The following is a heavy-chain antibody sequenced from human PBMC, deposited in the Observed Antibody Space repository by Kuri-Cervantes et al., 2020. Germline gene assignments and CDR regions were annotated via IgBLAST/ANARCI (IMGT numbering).Heavy chain of an antibody. J-gene: IGHJ4*02. V-gene: IGHV3-23*01. CDR2: ITGDAGIT. CDR3: AKEGYDYYFDY. CDR1: GFTFGHYA. D-gene: IGHD5-12*01. Sequence: GGSLRLSCAASGFTFGHYAMSWVRQAPGKGLEWISAITGDAGITLYADSVKGRFSISRDNSKNTLYLQMNSLRAEDTAVYYCAKEGYDYYFDYWGQGTLVTVSS.